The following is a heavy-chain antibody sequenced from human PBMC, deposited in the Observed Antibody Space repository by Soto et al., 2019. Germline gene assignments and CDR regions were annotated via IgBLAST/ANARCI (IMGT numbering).Heavy chain of an antibody. CDR2: IYSGGST. Sequence: GGSLRLSCAASGFTVSSNYMSWVRQAPGKGLEWVSVIYSGGSTYYADSVKGRFTISRDNSKNTLYLQMNSLRAEDTAVYYCASSMVRGVIIHYYYYYMDVWGKGTTVTVSS. CDR1: GFTVSSNY. D-gene: IGHD3-10*01. J-gene: IGHJ6*03. CDR3: ASSMVRGVIIHYYYYYMDV. V-gene: IGHV3-66*01.